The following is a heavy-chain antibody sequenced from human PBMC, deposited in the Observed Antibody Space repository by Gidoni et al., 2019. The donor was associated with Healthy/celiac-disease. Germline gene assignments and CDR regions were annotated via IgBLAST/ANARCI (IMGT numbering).Heavy chain of an antibody. Sequence: EVQLVESGGGLVQPGGSLRLSCAASGFTFSSYEMNWVRQAPGKGREWVSYISSSGSTIYYADSVKGRFTISRDNAKNSLYLQMNSLRAEDTAVYYCASLLGYCSGGSCYRWGQGTLVTVSS. J-gene: IGHJ5*02. V-gene: IGHV3-48*03. CDR1: GFTFSSYE. CDR3: ASLLGYCSGGSCYR. CDR2: ISSSGSTI. D-gene: IGHD2-15*01.